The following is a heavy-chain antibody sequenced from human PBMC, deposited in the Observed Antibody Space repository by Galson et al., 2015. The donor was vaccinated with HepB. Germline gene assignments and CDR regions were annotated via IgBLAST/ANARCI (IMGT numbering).Heavy chain of an antibody. CDR1: GYSFTSYW. V-gene: IGHV5-51*01. CDR2: IYPGDSDT. D-gene: IGHD1-1*01. CDR3: ARQVSPTLGNWYFDL. Sequence: QSGAEVKKPGESLKISCKGSGYSFTSYWIGWVRQMPGKGLEWMGIIYPGDSDTRYSPSFQGQVTISADKSISTAYLQWSSLKASDTAMYYCARQVSPTLGNWYFDLWGRGTLVTVSS. J-gene: IGHJ2*01.